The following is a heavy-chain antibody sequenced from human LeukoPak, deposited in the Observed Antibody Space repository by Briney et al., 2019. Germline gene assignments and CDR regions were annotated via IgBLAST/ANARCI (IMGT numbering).Heavy chain of an antibody. V-gene: IGHV3-23*01. J-gene: IGHJ3*02. CDR1: GFTFSNYP. CDR3: AKECGRDYDDRAFDI. D-gene: IGHD3-22*01. Sequence: GGSLRLSCAASGFTFSNYPMNWVRQSPERGLEWVSAISGTGGSTSYADSLKGRFTISRDNSKNTLYLQMSSLTAEDTAVYYCAKECGRDYDDRAFDIWGQGTMVSVSS. CDR2: ISGTGGST.